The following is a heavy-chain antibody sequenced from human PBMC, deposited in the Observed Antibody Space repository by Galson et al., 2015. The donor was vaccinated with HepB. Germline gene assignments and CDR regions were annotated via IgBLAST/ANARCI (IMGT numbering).Heavy chain of an antibody. V-gene: IGHV1-18*01. CDR1: GYTFTTFG. Sequence: SVKVSCKASGYTFTTFGITWVRQAPGQGLEWMGWISPYNYNTNYAQKLKGRVTMTTDTSTSTAFMELRSLRSDDTAVYYCARLGAAAGFLGYWGQGTLVTVSS. D-gene: IGHD6-13*01. CDR3: ARLGAAAGFLGY. CDR2: ISPYNYNT. J-gene: IGHJ4*02.